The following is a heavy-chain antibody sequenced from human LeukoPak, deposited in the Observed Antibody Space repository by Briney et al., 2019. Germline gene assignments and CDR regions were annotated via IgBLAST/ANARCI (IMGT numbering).Heavy chain of an antibody. J-gene: IGHJ4*02. CDR1: GASISSNYW. CDR2: IYHSGNT. D-gene: IGHD1-26*01. Sequence: SGTLSLTCAVSGASISSNYWWSWVRQPPGKGLEWIGEIYHSGNTNYNPSLKSRVTISVDKSKNQLSLKLSSVTAADTAVYYCARRIVGAVIDYWGQGSLVTVSS. V-gene: IGHV4-4*02. CDR3: ARRIVGAVIDY.